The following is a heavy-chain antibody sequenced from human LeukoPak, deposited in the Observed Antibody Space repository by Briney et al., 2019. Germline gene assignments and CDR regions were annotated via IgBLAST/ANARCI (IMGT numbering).Heavy chain of an antibody. D-gene: IGHD3-10*01. Sequence: GGSLRLSCAASGFTFSSYAVTWVRQAPGKGLEWVSGITGTGDTTFYADSVKGRFTISRDNSKNTLYLQMNSLRADDTAVYYCVKDLTAMVRGADYGMDVWGQGTTVTVSS. J-gene: IGHJ6*02. V-gene: IGHV3-23*01. CDR2: ITGTGDTT. CDR1: GFTFSSYA. CDR3: VKDLTAMVRGADYGMDV.